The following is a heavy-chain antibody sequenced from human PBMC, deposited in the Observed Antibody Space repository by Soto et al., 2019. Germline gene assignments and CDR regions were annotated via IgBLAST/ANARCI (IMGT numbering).Heavy chain of an antibody. J-gene: IGHJ4*02. CDR1: GGSISVGVYY. V-gene: IGHV4-31*03. D-gene: IGHD2-2*01. Sequence: QVQLQESGPGLVKPSQTLSLTCTVSGGSISVGVYYWNWIRQLPGKGPEWIGYTYHTGSTYYNPSLEMRVTISVVPSKNQFSLRLGSVTAADTAVYYCARIGNPDASLYFDYWGQGTLVTVSS. CDR3: ARIGNPDASLYFDY. CDR2: TYHTGST.